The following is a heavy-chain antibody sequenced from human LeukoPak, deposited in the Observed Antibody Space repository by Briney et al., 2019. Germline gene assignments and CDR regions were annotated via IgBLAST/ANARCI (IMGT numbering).Heavy chain of an antibody. CDR3: VRKNRDFNAAFDI. CDR2: TYSDSSH. CDR1: GFTVSNNY. V-gene: IGHV3-53*01. Sequence: PGGSLRLSCAASGFTVSNNYMSWVRQAPGKGLEWVSITYSDSSHNYADSVKGRFTISRDTSQNTLSLQMNSLRAEDTAVYYCVRKNRDFNAAFDIWGQGTVVTVSS. J-gene: IGHJ3*02. D-gene: IGHD2-21*02.